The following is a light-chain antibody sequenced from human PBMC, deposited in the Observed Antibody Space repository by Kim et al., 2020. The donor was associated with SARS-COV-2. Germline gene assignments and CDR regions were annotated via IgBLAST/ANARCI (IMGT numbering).Light chain of an antibody. J-gene: IGLJ1*01. V-gene: IGLV2-14*03. CDR2: DVS. CDR1: SSDVGGYNY. CDR3: SSYTRSSTNYV. Sequence: QSITISCNGTSSDVGGYNYVSWYQQHPGKAPKLMIYDVSNRPSGVSNRFSGSKSGNTASLTISGLQAEDEADYYCSSYTRSSTNYVFGTGTKVTVL.